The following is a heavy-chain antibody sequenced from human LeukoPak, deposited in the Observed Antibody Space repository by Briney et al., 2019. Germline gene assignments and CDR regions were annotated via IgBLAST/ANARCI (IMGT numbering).Heavy chain of an antibody. V-gene: IGHV1-2*02. D-gene: IGHD1-20*01. CDR2: INPNSGGT. CDR1: GYTFTGYY. CDR3: ARVPSSPHNYYFDY. Sequence: GESLKISCKGSGYTFTGYYMHWVRQAPGQGLEWMGWINPNSGGTNYAQKFQGRVTMTRDTSISTAYMELSRLRSDDTAVYYCARVPSSPHNYYFDYWGQGTLVTVSS. J-gene: IGHJ4*02.